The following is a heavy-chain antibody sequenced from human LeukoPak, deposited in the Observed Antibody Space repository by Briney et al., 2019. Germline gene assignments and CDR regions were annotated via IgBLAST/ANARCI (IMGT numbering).Heavy chain of an antibody. V-gene: IGHV1-8*01. CDR2: VSPNSANT. J-gene: IGHJ5*02. CDR1: GYTFTSYD. Sequence: GASVKVSCKASGYTFTSYDVNWVRQATGQGLEWMGWVSPNSANTAYAQKLQGRVTMTTDTSTSTAYMELRSLRSDDTAVYYCARVIMFSASVRFDPWGQGTLVTVSS. D-gene: IGHD2-2*01. CDR3: ARVIMFSASVRFDP.